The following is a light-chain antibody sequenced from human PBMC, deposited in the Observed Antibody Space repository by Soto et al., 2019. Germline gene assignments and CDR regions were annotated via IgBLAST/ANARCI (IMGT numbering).Light chain of an antibody. CDR3: QQYNNWPPWT. CDR2: GAS. J-gene: IGKJ1*01. CDR1: QSVSTN. V-gene: IGKV3-15*01. Sequence: RVMTQSPATLSLSPGERVTLSCRASQSVSTNVAWYQQKPGQAPRLLIYGASTRATDIPARFSGSVSGTDFTLTISSLQSEDFAVYYCQQYNNWPPWTFGQGTKVEVK.